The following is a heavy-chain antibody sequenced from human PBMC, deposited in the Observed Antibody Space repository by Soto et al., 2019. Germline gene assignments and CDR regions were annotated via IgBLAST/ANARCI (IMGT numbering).Heavy chain of an antibody. Sequence: GGSLRLSCVASGFTFSSYGMSWVRQAPGKGLEWVSGISGSGGSTYYGESVKGRFTISRGNSMNTLYLQMNSLRVEDTAVYYCARHPPLLLWFGEYPYYYGIDVWGQGXTVTVSS. J-gene: IGHJ6*02. V-gene: IGHV3-23*01. CDR2: ISGSGGST. CDR1: GFTFSSYG. CDR3: ARHPPLLLWFGEYPYYYGIDV. D-gene: IGHD3-10*01.